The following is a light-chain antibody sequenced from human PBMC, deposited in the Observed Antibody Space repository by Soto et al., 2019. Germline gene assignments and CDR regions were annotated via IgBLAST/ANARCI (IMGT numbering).Light chain of an antibody. J-gene: IGLJ2*01. CDR1: SGDIGAYNY. CDR2: EVS. Sequence: QSALTQPASVSGSPGQSITISCTGTSGDIGAYNYVSWYQQHPGKAPKLLIYEVSNRPSGFSARFSGSRSGNTASLTVSGLQTEDEADYYCSSYAGSNNLIFGGGTQLTVL. CDR3: SSYAGSNNLI. V-gene: IGLV2-8*01.